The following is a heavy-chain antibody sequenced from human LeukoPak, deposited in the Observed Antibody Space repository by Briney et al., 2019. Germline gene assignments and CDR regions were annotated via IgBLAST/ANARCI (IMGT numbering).Heavy chain of an antibody. CDR3: ASLRRGFY. CDR2: ISYDGSNK. D-gene: IGHD3-16*01. Sequence: GGSLRLSCAASGFTFSSYAMHWVRQAPGKGLEWVAVISYDGSNKYYADSVKGRFTISRDNSKNTLYLQMNSLRAEDTAVYYCASLRRGFYWGQGTLVTVSS. V-gene: IGHV3-30*04. J-gene: IGHJ4*02. CDR1: GFTFSSYA.